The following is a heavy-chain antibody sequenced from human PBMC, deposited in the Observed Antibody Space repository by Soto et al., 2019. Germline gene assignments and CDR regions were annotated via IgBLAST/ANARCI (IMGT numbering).Heavy chain of an antibody. CDR3: AKDHGIRNLLNPPWDY. CDR1: EFTFSSYA. CDR2: ISGTGGSR. J-gene: IGHJ4*02. Sequence: GGSLRLSCAASEFTFSSYAMSWVRQAPGKGLEWVSAISGTGGSRYFAASVKGRFTIFSDNSKKPVYLQMNSLGVEDTAVYYCAKDHGIRNLLNPPWDYWGQGTLVTVSS. V-gene: IGHV3-23*01. D-gene: IGHD3-3*02.